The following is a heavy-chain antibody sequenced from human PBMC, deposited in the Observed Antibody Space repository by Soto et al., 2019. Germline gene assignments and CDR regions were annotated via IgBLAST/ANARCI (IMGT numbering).Heavy chain of an antibody. Sequence: GESLKISCKGSGYNFASNWIAWLRQMPGRGLECMGIIYARDSDTNYSPSFQGHVTISADKSISTAYLQWSSLKASDTAMYYCARTSMQSRGYSYGHGGMDVWGQGTTVTVSS. J-gene: IGHJ6*02. CDR1: GYNFASNW. CDR3: ARTSMQSRGYSYGHGGMDV. D-gene: IGHD5-18*01. V-gene: IGHV5-51*01. CDR2: IYARDSDT.